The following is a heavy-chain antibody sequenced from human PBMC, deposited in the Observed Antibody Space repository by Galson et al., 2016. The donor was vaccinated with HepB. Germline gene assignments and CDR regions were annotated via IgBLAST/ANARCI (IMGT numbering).Heavy chain of an antibody. CDR3: AIRLDYYGSRGS. CDR2: ISDTAGSK. Sequence: SLRLSCAASGFSFRNYAMSWVRQAPGKGLEWVSSISDTAGSKSYADSVKGRFTISRDNSRNTLFLQLNSLRAEDTAVYYCAIRLDYYGSRGSWGQGTLVTGSA. D-gene: IGHD3-22*01. V-gene: IGHV3-23*01. J-gene: IGHJ5*02. CDR1: GFSFRNYA.